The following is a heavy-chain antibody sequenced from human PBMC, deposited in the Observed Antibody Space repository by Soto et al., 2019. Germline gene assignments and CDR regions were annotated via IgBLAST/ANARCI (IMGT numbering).Heavy chain of an antibody. J-gene: IGHJ3*02. Sequence: QVQLQESGPGLVKPSETLSLTCTVSGGSVSSGSYYWSWIRQPPGKGLEWIGDIYYSGSTNYNPSLESRVTISVDTSKNQFPLKLSSVTAADTAVYYCARDRWSWLKPGSLMVRGADAFDIWGQGTMVTVSS. CDR1: GGSVSSGSYY. D-gene: IGHD3-10*01. CDR3: ARDRWSWLKPGSLMVRGADAFDI. CDR2: IYYSGST. V-gene: IGHV4-61*01.